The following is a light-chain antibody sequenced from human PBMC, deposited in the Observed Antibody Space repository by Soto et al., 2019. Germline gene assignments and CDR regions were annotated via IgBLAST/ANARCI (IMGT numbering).Light chain of an antibody. Sequence: IQMIQSPSSVSASVGDRVTITCLASQLISTNLAWYQQKPGKAPKLLIYAASTLQSGVPSRFSGSGSGTDFTLTISCLQSEDFATYYCQQYYSYPRTFGQGTKVDI. CDR1: QLISTN. V-gene: IGKV1-8*01. J-gene: IGKJ1*01. CDR3: QQYYSYPRT. CDR2: AAS.